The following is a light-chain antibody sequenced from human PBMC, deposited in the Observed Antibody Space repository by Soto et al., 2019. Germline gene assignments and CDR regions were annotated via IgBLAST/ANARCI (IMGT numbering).Light chain of an antibody. CDR1: QSVSSQ. CDR3: HQYNHWLLWT. V-gene: IGKV3-15*01. J-gene: IGKJ1*01. Sequence: VVTQSAATLSLYPEPRATLSCRASQSVSSQVAWYQQRPGQAPSLLIYSASTRATGIPARFSGSGSGTEFTLTIRILQPEDFAAYYCHQYNHWLLWTFFQGTMV. CDR2: SAS.